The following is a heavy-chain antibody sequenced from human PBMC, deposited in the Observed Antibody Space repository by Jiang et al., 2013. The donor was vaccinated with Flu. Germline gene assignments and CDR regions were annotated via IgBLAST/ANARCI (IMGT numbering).Heavy chain of an antibody. CDR2: INHSGST. Sequence: LLKPSETLSLTCAVYGGSFSGYYWSWIRQPPGKGLEWIGEINHSGSTNYNPSLKSRVTISVDTSKNQFSLKLSPVTAADTAVYYCARARSSYCSSTSCPGTYYYYGMDVWGKGTTVTVSS. CDR1: GGSFSGYY. D-gene: IGHD2-2*01. J-gene: IGHJ6*04. CDR3: ARARSSYCSSTSCPGTYYYYGMDV. V-gene: IGHV4-34*01.